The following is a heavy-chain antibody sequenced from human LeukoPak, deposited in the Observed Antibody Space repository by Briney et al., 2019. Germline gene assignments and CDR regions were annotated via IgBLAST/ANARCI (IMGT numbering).Heavy chain of an antibody. CDR1: GYTFTSYY. Sequence: ASVKVSCKASGYTFTSYYMHWVRQAPGQGLEWMGIINPSGGSTSYAQKFQGRVTMTRDTSTSTVYMELSSLRSEDTAVYYCARLRNWNYRLPDAFDIWGQGTMVTVSS. J-gene: IGHJ3*02. CDR3: ARLRNWNYRLPDAFDI. D-gene: IGHD1-7*01. CDR2: INPSGGST. V-gene: IGHV1-46*01.